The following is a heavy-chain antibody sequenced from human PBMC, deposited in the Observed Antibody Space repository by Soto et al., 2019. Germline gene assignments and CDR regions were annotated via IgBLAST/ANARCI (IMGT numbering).Heavy chain of an antibody. D-gene: IGHD3-9*01. J-gene: IGHJ5*02. CDR1: GFTLSSFG. Sequence: GASLRLSCTASGFTLSSFGVYWVRQGPEKGLEWVAAISYDESSKIYADSVQGRFSVSRDYSKNTIFLQISSLRSEDTAVYYCPKGLGHNFDFLLNHWGQGT. CDR2: ISYDESSK. CDR3: PKGLGHNFDFLLNH. V-gene: IGHV3-30*18.